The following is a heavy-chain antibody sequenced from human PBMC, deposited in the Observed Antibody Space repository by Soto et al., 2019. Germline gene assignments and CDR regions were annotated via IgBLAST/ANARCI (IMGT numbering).Heavy chain of an antibody. J-gene: IGHJ3*01. CDR2: LYDVDGS. CDR3: STWHEREHAYDV. D-gene: IGHD1-1*01. Sequence: DVQLVESGGGLIQPGESLRLSCAAFGLTISGKKYVAWVRQAPGKGLEWVSALYDVDGSFYADSVKGRFTTSSDNTKTTVYLQKNDLRPDDTAVDYCSTWHEREHAYDVWGQGTTVTVSS. CDR1: GLTISGKKY. V-gene: IGHV3-53*01.